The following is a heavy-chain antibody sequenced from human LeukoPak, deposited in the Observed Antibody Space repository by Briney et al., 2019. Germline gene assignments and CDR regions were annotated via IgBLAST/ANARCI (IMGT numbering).Heavy chain of an antibody. CDR2: ISSSSSYI. V-gene: IGHV3-21*01. Sequence: PGGSLRLSCAASGFTFRSYSMNWVRQAPGKGLEWVSSISSSSSYIYYADSVKGRFTISRDNAKNSLYLQMNSLRAEDTAVYYCARYQPGSYYFDYWGQGTLVTVSS. CDR1: GFTFRSYS. CDR3: ARYQPGSYYFDY. J-gene: IGHJ4*02. D-gene: IGHD2-2*01.